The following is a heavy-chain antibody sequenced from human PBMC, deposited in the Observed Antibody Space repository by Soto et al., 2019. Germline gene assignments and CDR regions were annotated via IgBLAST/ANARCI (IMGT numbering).Heavy chain of an antibody. D-gene: IGHD4-17*01. V-gene: IGHV3-48*01. CDR3: ARYVYGDYALDS. CDR2: IRSTTNSI. J-gene: IGHJ4*02. CDR1: GLTLRRHS. Sequence: EVQLVESGGGLVQPGESLRLSCVAPGLTLRRHSMNWVRQAPGKGLEWVSYIRSTTNSIHYADSVKGRFTVSRDNAENSVYLQINSLRVEDTAVYYCARYVYGDYALDSWGQGTLVTVTS.